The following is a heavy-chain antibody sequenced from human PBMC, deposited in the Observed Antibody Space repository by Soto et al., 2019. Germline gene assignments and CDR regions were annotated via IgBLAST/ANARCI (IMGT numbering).Heavy chain of an antibody. CDR3: ARAAVVVPAAIDYYYYGMDV. J-gene: IGHJ6*02. CDR2: ISSSSSYI. Sequence: PGGSLRLSCAASGFTFSSYSMNWVRQAPGKGLEWVSSISSSSSYIYYADSVKGRFTISRDNAKNSLYLQMNSLRAEDTAVYYCARAAVVVPAAIDYYYYGMDVWGQGTTVTVSS. D-gene: IGHD2-2*02. CDR1: GFTFSSYS. V-gene: IGHV3-21*01.